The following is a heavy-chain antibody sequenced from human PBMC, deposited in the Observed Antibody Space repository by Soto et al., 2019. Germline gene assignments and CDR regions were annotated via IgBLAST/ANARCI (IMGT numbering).Heavy chain of an antibody. CDR1: GYTFTSYG. CDR3: ARETMDDYDSSGYYQDL. CDR2: ISAYNGDT. D-gene: IGHD3-22*01. J-gene: IGHJ5*02. V-gene: IGHV1-18*04. Sequence: ASVKVSCKASGYTFTSYGISWVRQAPGQGLEWMGWISAYNGDTNYAQKLQGRVTMTTDTSTSTAYMELRSLRPDDTAVYYCARETMDDYDSSGYYQDLWGQGTLVTVSS.